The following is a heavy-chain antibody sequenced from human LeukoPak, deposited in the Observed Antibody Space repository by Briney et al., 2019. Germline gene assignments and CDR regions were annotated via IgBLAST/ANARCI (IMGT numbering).Heavy chain of an antibody. CDR3: ARDRNGDYGFDY. V-gene: IGHV1-3*01. J-gene: IGHJ4*02. Sequence: ASVKASCKASGYTFTSYAMHWVRQAPGQRLEWMGWINAGNGNTKYSQKFQGRVTITRDTSASTAYMELSSLRSEDTAVYYCARDRNGDYGFDYWGQGTLVTVSS. CDR2: INAGNGNT. CDR1: GYTFTSYA. D-gene: IGHD4-17*01.